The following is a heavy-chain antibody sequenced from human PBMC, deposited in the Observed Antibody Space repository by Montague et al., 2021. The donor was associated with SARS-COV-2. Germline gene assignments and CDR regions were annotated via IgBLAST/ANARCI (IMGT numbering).Heavy chain of an antibody. J-gene: IGHJ4*02. V-gene: IGHV4-34*01. CDR2: IYHSGST. Sequence: SETLSLTCAVDGGSSNFYYWSWIRQPPGKGLEWIGEIYHSGSTNNNPSLKTRVTISIDTSKNQFSLKLSSVTAADTALYYCARGQGVYAFNGDLNFWGQGTLVTVSS. CDR1: GGSSNFYY. D-gene: IGHD2-8*01. CDR3: ARGQGVYAFNGDLNF.